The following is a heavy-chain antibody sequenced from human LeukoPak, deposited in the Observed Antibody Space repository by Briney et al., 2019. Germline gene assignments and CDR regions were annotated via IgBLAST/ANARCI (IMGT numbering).Heavy chain of an antibody. CDR1: GFTFGDYA. J-gene: IGHJ4*02. CDR3: TRVGNPITMVRGVTPPFDY. D-gene: IGHD3-10*01. Sequence: PGGSLRLSCTASGFTFGDYAMSWVRQAPGKGLEWVGFIRSKAYGGTTEYAASVKGRFTISRDDSKSIAYLQMNSPKTEDTAVYYCTRVGNPITMVRGVTPPFDYWGQGTLVTVSS. CDR2: IRSKAYGGTT. V-gene: IGHV3-49*04.